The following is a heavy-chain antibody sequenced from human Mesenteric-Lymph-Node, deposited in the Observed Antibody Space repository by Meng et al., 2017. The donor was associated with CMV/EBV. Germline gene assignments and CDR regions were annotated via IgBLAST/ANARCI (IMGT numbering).Heavy chain of an antibody. J-gene: IGHJ6*02. D-gene: IGHD6-13*01. Sequence: SETLSLTCAVSGGSISSSNWWSWVRQPPGKGLEWIGEIYHSGSTNYNPSLKSRVTISVDTSKNQFSLKLSSVTAADTAVYYCASSSPLHMDVWGQGTTVTVSS. V-gene: IGHV4-4*02. CDR1: GGSISSSNW. CDR2: IYHSGST. CDR3: ASSSPLHMDV.